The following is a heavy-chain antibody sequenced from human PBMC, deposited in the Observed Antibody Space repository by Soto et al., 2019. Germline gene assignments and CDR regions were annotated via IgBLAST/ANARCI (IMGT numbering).Heavy chain of an antibody. D-gene: IGHD1-7*01. Sequence: ASVKVSCKASGYTFTSYAMHWVRQAPGQRLEWMGWINAGNGNTEYSQKFQGRVTITRDTSASTAYMELSSLRSEDTAVYYCATGYNWNWEYYYYGMDVWGQGTTVTVSS. J-gene: IGHJ6*02. CDR3: ATGYNWNWEYYYYGMDV. V-gene: IGHV1-3*01. CDR2: INAGNGNT. CDR1: GYTFTSYA.